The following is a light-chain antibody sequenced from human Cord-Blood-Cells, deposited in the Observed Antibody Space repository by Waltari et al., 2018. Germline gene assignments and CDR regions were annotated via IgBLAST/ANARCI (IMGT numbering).Light chain of an antibody. Sequence: QSALTKPASVSGSPGQSITISCTGPSSDVGGYNYVSWYQQHPGKAPKLMIYDVSNRPSGVSNRFSGSKSGNTASLTISGLQAEDEADYYCSSYTSSSWVFGGGTKLTVL. J-gene: IGLJ3*02. CDR1: SSDVGGYNY. CDR3: SSYTSSSWV. CDR2: DVS. V-gene: IGLV2-14*03.